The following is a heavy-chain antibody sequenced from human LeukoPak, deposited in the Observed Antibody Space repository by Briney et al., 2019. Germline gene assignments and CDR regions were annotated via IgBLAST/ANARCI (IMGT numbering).Heavy chain of an antibody. CDR3: ARGGDGYNSYYYYYYMDV. Sequence: SQTLSLTCTVSGGSISSGGYYWGWIRQHPGKGLEWIGYIYYSGSTYYNPSLKSRVTISVDTSKNQFSLKLSSVTAADTAVYYCARGGDGYNSYYYYYYMDVWGKGTTVTVSS. J-gene: IGHJ6*03. V-gene: IGHV4-31*03. CDR1: GGSISSGGYY. D-gene: IGHD5-24*01. CDR2: IYYSGST.